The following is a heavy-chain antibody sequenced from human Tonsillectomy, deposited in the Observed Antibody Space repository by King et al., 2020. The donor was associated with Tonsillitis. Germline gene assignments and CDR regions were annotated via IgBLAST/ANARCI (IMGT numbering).Heavy chain of an antibody. CDR3: ARVTRDFDWLVTRGFGVYFDL. V-gene: IGHV3-53*04. D-gene: IGHD3-9*01. CDR2: IYSGGST. Sequence: QLVQSGGGLVQPGGSLRLSCAASGFTVSSNYMSWVRQAPGKGLEWVSVIYSGGSTYYADSVKIRFTISRHNSKNTLYLQMNSLRAEDTAVYYCARVTRDFDWLVTRGFGVYFDLWGRGTLVTVS. J-gene: IGHJ2*01. CDR1: GFTVSSNY.